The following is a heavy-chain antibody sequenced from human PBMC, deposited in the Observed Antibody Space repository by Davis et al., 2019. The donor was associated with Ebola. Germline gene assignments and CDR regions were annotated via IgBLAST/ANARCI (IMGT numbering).Heavy chain of an antibody. D-gene: IGHD3-16*01. CDR2: ISGSGGST. Sequence: GESLKISCAASEFTFSGYAMSWVRQAPGKGLEWVSAISGSGGSTYYAGSVKGRFTISRDNSKNTLYLQMNSLRAEDTAVYYCAREGELWITFPDYWGQGTLVTVSS. CDR3: AREGELWITFPDY. V-gene: IGHV3-23*01. CDR1: EFTFSGYA. J-gene: IGHJ4*02.